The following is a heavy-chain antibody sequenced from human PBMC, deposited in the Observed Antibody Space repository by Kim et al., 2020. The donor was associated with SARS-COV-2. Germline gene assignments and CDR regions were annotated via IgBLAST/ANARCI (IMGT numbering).Heavy chain of an antibody. CDR2: IYYSGST. CDR3: ARDQLGRITMVRGVIGFGGYGMDV. Sequence: SETLSLTCTVSGGSISSSSYYWGWIRQPPGKGLEWIGSIYYSGSTYYNPSLKSRVTISVDTSKNQFSLKLSSVTAADTAVYYCARDQLGRITMVRGVIGFGGYGMDVWGQGTTVTVSS. J-gene: IGHJ6*02. CDR1: GGSISSSSYY. V-gene: IGHV4-39*07. D-gene: IGHD3-10*01.